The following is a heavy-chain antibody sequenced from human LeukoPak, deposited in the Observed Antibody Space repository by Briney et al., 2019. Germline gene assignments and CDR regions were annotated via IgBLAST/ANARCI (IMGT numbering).Heavy chain of an antibody. V-gene: IGHV3-23*01. CDR3: ANHHGSGSYGF. CDR1: GFTFSSYA. CDR2: ISGSGGST. D-gene: IGHD3-10*01. J-gene: IGHJ4*02. Sequence: GGSLRLSCAASGFTFSSYAMSWVRQAPGKGLEWVSAISGSGGSTYYADSVKGRFTISRDNSKNTLYLQMNSLRAEDTAVYYCANHHGSGSYGFWGQGTLVTVSS.